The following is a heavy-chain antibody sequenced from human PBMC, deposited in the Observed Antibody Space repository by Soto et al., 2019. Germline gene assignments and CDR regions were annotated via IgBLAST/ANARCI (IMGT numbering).Heavy chain of an antibody. Sequence: QLRLQESGSGVVRTSETLSLTCTVSGGSITHGGFSWSWIRQSPGKGLEWIGYIGHLENTYSHPTVKRLSSMSIDRTKNQCSLDLSSVTVADRAVYYCARGGGNAPFDCWGQGVLVGVSS. J-gene: IGHJ4*02. CDR3: ARGGGNAPFDC. CDR1: GGSITHGGFS. V-gene: IGHV4-30-2*06. D-gene: IGHD5-12*01. CDR2: IGHLENT.